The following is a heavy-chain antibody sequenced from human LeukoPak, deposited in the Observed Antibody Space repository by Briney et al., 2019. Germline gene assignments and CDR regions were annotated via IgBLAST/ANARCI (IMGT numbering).Heavy chain of an antibody. CDR3: ARVKPHSSSWYWYRPNWFDP. Sequence: KTSETLSLTCAVYGGSFSGYYGSWIRQPPGKGLEWIWEINNSRSTIYNPSLKNRVTISVNTSKNHFSLKLSSMTTADTAVYYCARVKPHSSSWYWYRPNWFDPWGQGNLVTVST. D-gene: IGHD6-13*01. J-gene: IGHJ5*02. CDR1: GGSFSGYY. V-gene: IGHV4-34*01. CDR2: INNSRST.